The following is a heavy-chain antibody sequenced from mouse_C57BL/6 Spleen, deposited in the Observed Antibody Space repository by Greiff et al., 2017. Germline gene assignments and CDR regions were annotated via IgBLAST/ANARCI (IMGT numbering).Heavy chain of an antibody. J-gene: IGHJ4*01. CDR2: ISYDGSN. CDR3: ARDGYPSYAMDY. Sequence: EVQLQESGPGLVKPSQSLSLTCSVTGYSITSGYYWNWIRQFPGNKLEWMGYISYDGSNNYNPSLKNRISITRDTSKNQFFLKLNSVTTEDTATYYCARDGYPSYAMDYWGQGTSVTVSS. V-gene: IGHV3-6*01. D-gene: IGHD2-2*01. CDR1: GYSITSGYY.